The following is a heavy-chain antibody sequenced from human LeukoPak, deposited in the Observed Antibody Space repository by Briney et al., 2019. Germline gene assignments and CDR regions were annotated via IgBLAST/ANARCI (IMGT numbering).Heavy chain of an antibody. Sequence: SGFTLTELRMHWVRQAPGKGLEWVAVIWYDGSNKYYADSVKGRFTISRDNSKNTLYLQMNSLRAEDTAVYYCASLGIAVAGNIDYWGQGTLVTVSS. V-gene: IGHV3-30*19. CDR1: GFTLTELR. D-gene: IGHD6-19*01. CDR3: ASLGIAVAGNIDY. CDR2: IWYDGSNK. J-gene: IGHJ4*02.